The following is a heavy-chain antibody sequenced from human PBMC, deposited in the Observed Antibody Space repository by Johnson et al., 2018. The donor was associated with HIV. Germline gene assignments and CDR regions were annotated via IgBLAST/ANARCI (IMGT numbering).Heavy chain of an antibody. V-gene: IGHV3-30-3*02. CDR1: GFTFSSSA. CDR2: IFYDGSIK. D-gene: IGHD5-18*01. Sequence: QVQLVESGGGVVQPEGSLRLSCAASGFTFSSSAMHWVRQAPGQGLQWVALIFYDGSIKYFADSVEGRFPIPSDNSKNTVYLQMNSLRAEDTAVYYCAKDVNEWVAWIQLWAPAFDIWGQGTMVTVS. J-gene: IGHJ3*02. CDR3: AKDVNEWVAWIQLWAPAFDI.